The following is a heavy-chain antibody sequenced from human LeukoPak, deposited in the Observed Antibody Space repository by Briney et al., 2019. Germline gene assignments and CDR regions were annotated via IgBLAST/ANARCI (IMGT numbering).Heavy chain of an antibody. V-gene: IGHV3-30*04. CDR2: TSFDESTK. J-gene: IGHJ4*02. Sequence: PGIPLTLSCAASGCTFSNYCMHWVLQPRGKGLHWVEVTSFDESTKYYAQSVKGRLTISSDNSTNTLYLPMDRLNPEHTAVYYCARDAGWLRSFDYWGQGILVTVS. D-gene: IGHD5-12*01. CDR1: GCTFSNYC. CDR3: ARDAGWLRSFDY.